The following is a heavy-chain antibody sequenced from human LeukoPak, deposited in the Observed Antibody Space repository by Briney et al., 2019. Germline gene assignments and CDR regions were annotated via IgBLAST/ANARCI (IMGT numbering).Heavy chain of an antibody. CDR1: GFTFSSYS. D-gene: IGHD3-22*01. Sequence: PGGSLRLSCAASGFTFSSYSMNWVRQAPGRGLEWVSSISSSSGYIYFADSVKGRFTISRDNAKNSLYLQMNSLTAEDTAVYYCAGALTQYYDSSGYDYWGQGTLVTVSS. V-gene: IGHV3-21*01. J-gene: IGHJ4*02. CDR3: AGALTQYYDSSGYDY. CDR2: ISSSSGYI.